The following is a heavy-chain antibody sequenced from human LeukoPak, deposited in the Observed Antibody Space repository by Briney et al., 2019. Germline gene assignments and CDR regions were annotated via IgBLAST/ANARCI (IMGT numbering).Heavy chain of an antibody. D-gene: IGHD3-10*01. V-gene: IGHV1-46*01. CDR1: GYTFTSYY. Sequence: ASVKVSCKASGYTFTSYYMHWVRQAPGQGLEWMGIINPSGGSTSYAQKFQGRVTITADESTSTAYMELSSLRSEDTAVYYCARVQWFGELFYYFDYWGQGTLVTVSS. CDR2: INPSGGST. J-gene: IGHJ4*02. CDR3: ARVQWFGELFYYFDY.